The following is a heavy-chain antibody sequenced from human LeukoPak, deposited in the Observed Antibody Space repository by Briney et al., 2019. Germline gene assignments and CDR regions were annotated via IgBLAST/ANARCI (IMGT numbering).Heavy chain of an antibody. CDR3: AKDGRRGYGEI. CDR1: GYTLASYG. CDR2: ISAYNGNT. V-gene: IGHV1-18*01. D-gene: IGHD4-17*01. Sequence: GASVKVSCKASGYTLASYGISWVRQALGQGLEWMGWISAYNGNTNYAQKLQGRVTMTTDTSTSTAYMELRSLRSDDTAVYYCAKDGRRGYGEIWGQGTLVTVSS. J-gene: IGHJ4*02.